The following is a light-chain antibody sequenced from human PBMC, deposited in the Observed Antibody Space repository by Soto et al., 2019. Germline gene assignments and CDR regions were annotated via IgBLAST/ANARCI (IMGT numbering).Light chain of an antibody. J-gene: IGLJ3*02. CDR2: STN. CDR1: SSNIESNT. Sequence: QSVVTQPPSASGTPGQRVTISCSGSSSNIESNTVNWYQQLPGTAPKLLIYSTNQRPSGVPDRFSGSKSGTPASLAISGLQSEDEADYYCAAWDDSLKGWVFGGGTKLTVL. CDR3: AAWDDSLKGWV. V-gene: IGLV1-44*01.